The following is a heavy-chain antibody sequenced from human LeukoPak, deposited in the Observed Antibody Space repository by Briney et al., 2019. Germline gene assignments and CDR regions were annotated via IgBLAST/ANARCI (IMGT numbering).Heavy chain of an antibody. V-gene: IGHV4-4*09. CDR3: SRLLPSRPDFYFDY. CDR2: IYSSGTS. D-gene: IGHD6-6*01. J-gene: IGHJ4*02. CDR1: GASISSDY. Sequence: SETLSLTCTVSGASISSDYWSWIRQPPGRRPEWIGYIYSSGTSKYNPSLQSRVTISIDTSKNQFSLKLTSMTAADTAVYFCSRLLPSRPDFYFDYWGQGTLVTVSS.